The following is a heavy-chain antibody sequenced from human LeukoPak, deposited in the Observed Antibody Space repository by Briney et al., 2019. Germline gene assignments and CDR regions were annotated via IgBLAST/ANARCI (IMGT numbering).Heavy chain of an antibody. J-gene: IGHJ3*02. D-gene: IGHD3-9*01. Sequence: SETLSLTCTVSGGXISSHYWSWIRQPPGKGLEWIGYIYYSGSTSYNPSLKSRVTISVDTSKNQFSLKLSSVTAADTAVYYCARVDRLDGFDIWGQGTMVTVSS. CDR3: ARVDRLDGFDI. V-gene: IGHV4-59*11. CDR1: GGXISSHY. CDR2: IYYSGST.